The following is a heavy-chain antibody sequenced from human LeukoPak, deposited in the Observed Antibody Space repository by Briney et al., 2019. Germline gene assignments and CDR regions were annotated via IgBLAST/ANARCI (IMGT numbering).Heavy chain of an antibody. CDR2: IYSGGST. D-gene: IGHD4-17*01. CDR1: GIIVSNNY. V-gene: IGHV3-66*01. J-gene: IGHJ4*02. Sequence: QPGGSLRLSCAASGIIVSNNYTSWVRQAPGKGLEWVSVIYSGGSTYYADSVKGRFTISRDNSKNTLYLQMNSLRAEDAAVYYCTRDRIDYGDYVDYWGQGTLVTVSS. CDR3: TRDRIDYGDYVDY.